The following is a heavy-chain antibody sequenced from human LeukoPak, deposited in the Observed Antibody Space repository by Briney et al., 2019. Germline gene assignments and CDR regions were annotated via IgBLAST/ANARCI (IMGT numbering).Heavy chain of an antibody. CDR3: ARVSGPHKDIVVVPAALGGYYYYGMDV. J-gene: IGHJ6*02. V-gene: IGHV1-2*02. Sequence: GASVKVSCKAPGYTFTGYYMHWVRQAPGQGLEWMGWINPNSGGTNYAQKFQGRVTMTRDTSISTAYMELSRLRSDDTAVYYCARVSGPHKDIVVVPAALGGYYYYGMDVWGQGTTVTVSS. CDR1: GYTFTGYY. CDR2: INPNSGGT. D-gene: IGHD2-2*01.